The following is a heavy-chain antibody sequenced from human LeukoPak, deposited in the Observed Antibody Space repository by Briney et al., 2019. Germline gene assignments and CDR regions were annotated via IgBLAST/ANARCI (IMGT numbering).Heavy chain of an antibody. CDR2: INPNSGDT. V-gene: IGHV1-2*02. CDR1: GYTFSDYY. D-gene: IGHD3-10*01. CDR3: ARDSQGNY. Sequence: ASVTVSCKASGYTFSDYYIHWVRQAPGQGLEWMGWINPNSGDTNYAQKCQGRVTMTRDTSISTAYMELRRLRSDDTAVYYCARDSQGNYWGQGTLVTVSS. J-gene: IGHJ4*02.